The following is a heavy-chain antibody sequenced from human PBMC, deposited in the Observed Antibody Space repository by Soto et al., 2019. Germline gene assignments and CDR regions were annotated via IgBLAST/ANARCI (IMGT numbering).Heavy chain of an antibody. V-gene: IGHV3-9*01. J-gene: IGHJ4*02. CDR2: ISWNSGRI. Sequence: PGGSLRLSCAGSGFTFDDYDMHWDRQVPGKGLEWVSGISWNSGRIAYADSVKGRFTISRDNAKNSLYLQMNTLRVADTALYYCAKEIGPNGVAGSGWYGFDYWGQGALVTVSS. CDR3: AKEIGPNGVAGSGWYGFDY. D-gene: IGHD6-19*01. CDR1: GFTFDDYD.